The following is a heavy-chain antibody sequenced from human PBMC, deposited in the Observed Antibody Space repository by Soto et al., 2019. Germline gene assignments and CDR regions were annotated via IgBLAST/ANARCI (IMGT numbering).Heavy chain of an antibody. CDR3: ARRVEAGATTLSVCYFAF. D-gene: IGHD6-25*01. CDR2: INAGNGNT. CDR1: GYIFTNYA. V-gene: IGHV1-3*01. Sequence: QVQFVQSGAEVKKPGASVKVSCKASGYIFTNYAIHWVRQAPGQSLEWMGWINAGNGNTKYSQEFQGRVTISRDTSVSTAYMELSSRRSEDTAVYYCARRVEAGATTLSVCYFAFWGRGTLVTVSS. J-gene: IGHJ2*01.